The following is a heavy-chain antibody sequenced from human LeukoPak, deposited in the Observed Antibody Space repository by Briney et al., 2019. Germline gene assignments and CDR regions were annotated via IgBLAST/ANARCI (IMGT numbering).Heavy chain of an antibody. CDR3: ARDGGYSYNDYYYMDV. D-gene: IGHD5-18*01. V-gene: IGHV3-21*01. J-gene: IGHJ6*03. CDR2: ISSSSSYI. Sequence: NPGGSLRLSCAASGFTFSSYSMNWVRQAPGKGLEWVSSISSSSSYIYYADSVKGRFTISRDNAKNSLYLQMNSLRAEDTAVYYCARDGGYSYNDYYYMDVWGKGTTVTISS. CDR1: GFTFSSYS.